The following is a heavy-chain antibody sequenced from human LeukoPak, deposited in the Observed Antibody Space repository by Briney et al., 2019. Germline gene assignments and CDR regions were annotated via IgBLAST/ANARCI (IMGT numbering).Heavy chain of an antibody. CDR3: ARVGYSGWNLEY. Sequence: PGGSLRLSCAASGFTFRSYWMSWGRQAPGEGLEWVANINQGGSVKYYVDSVKGRFTISRDDAKNSLYVQMNSLRDEDTAVYYCARVGYSGWNLEYWGQGTLVTVSS. D-gene: IGHD5-12*01. V-gene: IGHV3-7*01. J-gene: IGHJ4*02. CDR2: INQGGSVK. CDR1: GFTFRSYW.